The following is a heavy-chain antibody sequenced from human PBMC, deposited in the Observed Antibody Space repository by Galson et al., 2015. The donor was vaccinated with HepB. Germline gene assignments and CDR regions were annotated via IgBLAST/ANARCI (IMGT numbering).Heavy chain of an antibody. V-gene: IGHV3-11*04. D-gene: IGHD3-3*01. CDR3: ARGLGDFWSGLLFSRGLSYFDY. Sequence: SLRLSCAASGFTFSDYYMSWIRQAPGKGLEWVPYISSSGSTIYYADSVKGRFTISRDNAKNSLYLQMNSLRAEDTAVYYCARGLGDFWSGLLFSRGLSYFDYWGQGTLVTVSS. CDR2: ISSSGSTI. J-gene: IGHJ4*02. CDR1: GFTFSDYY.